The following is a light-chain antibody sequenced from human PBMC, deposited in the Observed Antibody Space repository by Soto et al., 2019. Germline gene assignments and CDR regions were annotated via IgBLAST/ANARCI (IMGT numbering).Light chain of an antibody. CDR2: KAS. CDR1: QTISSW. CDR3: QHYNCYSEA. V-gene: IGKV1-5*03. J-gene: IGKJ1*01. Sequence: DIQMPQYPSTLSGSLGDRFTITCRASQTISSWLAWYQQKPGKAPKLLIYKASTLKSGVPSRFSGSGSGTEFTLTISSLQPDDFATYYCQHYNCYSEAFGQGTKV.